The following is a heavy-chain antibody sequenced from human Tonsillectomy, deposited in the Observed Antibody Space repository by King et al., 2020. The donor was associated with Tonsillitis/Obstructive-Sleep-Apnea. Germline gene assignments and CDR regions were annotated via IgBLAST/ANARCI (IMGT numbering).Heavy chain of an antibody. Sequence: QLVQSGAEVKKPGSSVKVSCKASGGTFSSYTISWVRQAPGQGLEWMGGIIPILGIANYAQKFQGRVTITADKTTRTDYMELSILRSEDTAVYYCAGGGIVVGPAAIPYYYYGMDVWGQGTTVTVSS. J-gene: IGHJ6*02. CDR2: IIPILGIA. D-gene: IGHD2-2*02. V-gene: IGHV1-69*10. CDR1: GGTFSSYT. CDR3: AGGGIVVGPAAIPYYYYGMDV.